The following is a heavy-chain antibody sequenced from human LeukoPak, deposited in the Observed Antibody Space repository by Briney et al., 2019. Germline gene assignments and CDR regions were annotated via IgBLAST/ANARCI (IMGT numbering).Heavy chain of an antibody. J-gene: IGHJ4*02. CDR2: VYYSGST. CDR1: VGSISSSSDY. D-gene: IGHD6-19*01. V-gene: IGHV4-39*01. Sequence: PSETLSLTCTVSVGSISSSSDYRGWLRQPPGKGLEWIGSVYYSGSTHYNSSLQSRVTISVDTSKNQFSLKLTSVTAADTAIYYCARHRSGWYSDFDFWGQGTLVTVSS. CDR3: ARHRSGWYSDFDF.